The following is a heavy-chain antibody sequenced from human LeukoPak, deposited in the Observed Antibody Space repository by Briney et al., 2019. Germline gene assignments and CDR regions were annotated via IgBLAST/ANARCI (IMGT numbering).Heavy chain of an antibody. CDR1: GFTFTNNG. D-gene: IGHD5-18*01. CDR2: ISPSGDIT. J-gene: IGHJ4*02. Sequence: GGSLRLSCAASGFTFTNNGMNWVRQAPGKGLEWVSGISPSGDITYYADSVKGRFTISRDNSKNTVYLEAVSLTAEDTAVYYCAKGGGYSYGYVPHWGQGTLVTVSS. CDR3: AKGGGYSYGYVPH. V-gene: IGHV3-23*01.